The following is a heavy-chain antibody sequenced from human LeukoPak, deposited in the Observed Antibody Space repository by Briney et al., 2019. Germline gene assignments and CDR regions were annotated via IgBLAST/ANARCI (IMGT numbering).Heavy chain of an antibody. Sequence: PGGSLRLSCAASGFTFSSYWMSWVRQAPGKGLQWVANINQDGSEKYSVDSVKGRFTISRDNAKNSLYLQMNSLRAEDTAVYYCARDGLRYYYDSGASSTNWFDPWGQGTLVTVSS. D-gene: IGHD3-22*01. CDR1: GFTFSSYW. CDR3: ARDGLRYYYDSGASSTNWFDP. V-gene: IGHV3-7*01. J-gene: IGHJ5*02. CDR2: INQDGSEK.